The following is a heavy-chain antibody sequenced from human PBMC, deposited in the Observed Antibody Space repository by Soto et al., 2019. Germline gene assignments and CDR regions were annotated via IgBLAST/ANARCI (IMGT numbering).Heavy chain of an antibody. Sequence: GGSLRLSCAASGFTFSSYSMNWVRRAPGKGLEWVSSISSSSSYIYYADSVKGRFTISRDNAKNSLYLQMNSLRAEDTAVYYCARGPSITMIVVGQLNYWGQGTLVTVSS. CDR3: ARGPSITMIVVGQLNY. CDR2: ISSSSSYI. CDR1: GFTFSSYS. V-gene: IGHV3-21*01. J-gene: IGHJ4*02. D-gene: IGHD3-22*01.